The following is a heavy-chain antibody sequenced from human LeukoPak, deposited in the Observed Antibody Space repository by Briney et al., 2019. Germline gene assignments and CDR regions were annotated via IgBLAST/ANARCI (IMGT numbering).Heavy chain of an antibody. J-gene: IGHJ3*02. Sequence: PGGSLRLSCAASGFTFSSYGMSWVRQAPGKGLEWVSAISGSGGSTYYADSVKGRFTISRDNSKNTLYLQMNSLRAEDTAVYYCARDKGVVVAATDAFDIWGQGTMVTVSS. CDR1: GFTFSSYG. CDR2: ISGSGGST. D-gene: IGHD2-15*01. CDR3: ARDKGVVVAATDAFDI. V-gene: IGHV3-23*01.